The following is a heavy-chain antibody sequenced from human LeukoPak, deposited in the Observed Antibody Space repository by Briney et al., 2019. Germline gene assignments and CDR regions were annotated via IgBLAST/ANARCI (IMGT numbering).Heavy chain of an antibody. CDR2: IYYSGST. CDR3: ASTSLTTGNYFDY. V-gene: IGHV4-30-4*01. D-gene: IGHD4-17*01. J-gene: IGHJ4*02. Sequence: PSETLSLTCTVSGGSISSGDYYWSWIRQPPGKGLEWIGYIYYSGSTYYNPSLKSRVTISVDTSKNQFSLKLSSVTAADTAVYYCASTSLTTGNYFDYWGQGTLVTVSS. CDR1: GGSISSGDYY.